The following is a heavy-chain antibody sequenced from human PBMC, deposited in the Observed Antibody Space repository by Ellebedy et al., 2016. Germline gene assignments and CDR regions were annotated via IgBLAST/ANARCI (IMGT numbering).Heavy chain of an antibody. J-gene: IGHJ5*02. CDR1: GFTFSSHW. V-gene: IGHV3-7*03. D-gene: IGHD6-19*01. CDR2: LNQDGSEK. Sequence: GGSLRLSCTASGFTFSSHWMTWVRQGPGKGLEWVANLNQDGSEKYYVGSVKGRFTISRDNAKNSLYLQMNSLRAEDTAVYYCARDFGNSSGWYGFDPWGQGTLVTVSS. CDR3: ARDFGNSSGWYGFDP.